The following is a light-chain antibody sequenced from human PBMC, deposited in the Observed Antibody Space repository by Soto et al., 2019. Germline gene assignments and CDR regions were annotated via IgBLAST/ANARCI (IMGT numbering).Light chain of an antibody. CDR1: QSISSY. V-gene: IGKV1-5*01. Sequence: IERTQSPSSLSASVGDTVTITCRASQSISSYLNWYQQKPGKAPKLLIYDASSLESGVPSRFSGSGSGTDFTLIISSLEPEDFAVYYCQQGSTWPWTFGQGTKVDIK. CDR2: DAS. CDR3: QQGSTWPWT. J-gene: IGKJ1*01.